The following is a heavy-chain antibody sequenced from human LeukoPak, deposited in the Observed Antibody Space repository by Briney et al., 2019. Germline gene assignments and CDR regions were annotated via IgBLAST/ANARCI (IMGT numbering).Heavy chain of an antibody. CDR3: AREVSRGIVVVPAAMRDSHYYYGMDV. D-gene: IGHD2-2*01. CDR1: GFTLNSYW. Sequence: GGSLRLSCAASGFTLNSYWMSWVRQATGKGLEWVANIMQDGSKKYDVDSVKGRLTISRDNAKNSLYLQMNSLRAEDTAVYYCAREVSRGIVVVPAAMRDSHYYYGMDVWGQGTTVTVSS. CDR2: IMQDGSKK. J-gene: IGHJ6*02. V-gene: IGHV3-7*01.